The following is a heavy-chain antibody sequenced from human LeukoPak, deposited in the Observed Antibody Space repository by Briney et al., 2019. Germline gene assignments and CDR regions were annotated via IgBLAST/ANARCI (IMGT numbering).Heavy chain of an antibody. CDR3: AKNLDSSGYYLFDY. Sequence: GGSLRLSCAASGFTFSSYAMSWVRQARGKGLEWVSAISGSGGSTYYADSVKGRFTISRDNSKNTLYLQMNSLRAEDTAVYYCAKNLDSSGYYLFDYWGQGTLVTVSS. V-gene: IGHV3-23*01. CDR2: ISGSGGST. CDR1: GFTFSSYA. D-gene: IGHD3-22*01. J-gene: IGHJ4*02.